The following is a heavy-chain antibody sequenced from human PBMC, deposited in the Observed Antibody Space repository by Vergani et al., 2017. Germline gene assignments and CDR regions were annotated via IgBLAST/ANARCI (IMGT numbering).Heavy chain of an antibody. CDR2: ISWNSGSI. V-gene: IGHV3-9*03. Sequence: EVQLVESGGGLVQPGRSLRLSCAASGFTFDDYAMHWVRQAPGKGLEWVSGISWNSGSIGYADSVKGRFTISRDNAKNSLYLQMNSLRAEGMALYYCAKDMGGYDYGPLDYWGQGTLVTVSS. CDR3: AKDMGGYDYGPLDY. D-gene: IGHD5-12*01. CDR1: GFTFDDYA. J-gene: IGHJ4*02.